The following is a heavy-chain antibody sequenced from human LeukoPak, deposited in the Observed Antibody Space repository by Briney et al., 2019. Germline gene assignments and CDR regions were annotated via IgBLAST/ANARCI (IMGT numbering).Heavy chain of an antibody. V-gene: IGHV5-10-1*01. Sequence: GESLKISCKGSGYSFTNYWITWVRQMPGKGLEWMGRIGPSDSYTNYSPSFQGHVTISADKSITTAYLQWSSLKASDTAMYYCARYGSGWSLEYWGQGTLVTVSS. J-gene: IGHJ4*02. CDR3: ARYGSGWSLEY. CDR2: IGPSDSYT. CDR1: GYSFTNYW. D-gene: IGHD6-19*01.